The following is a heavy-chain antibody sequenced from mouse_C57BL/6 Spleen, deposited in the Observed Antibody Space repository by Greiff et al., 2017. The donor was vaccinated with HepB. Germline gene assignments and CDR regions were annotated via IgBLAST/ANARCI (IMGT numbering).Heavy chain of an antibody. CDR2: ISSGSSTI. V-gene: IGHV5-17*01. J-gene: IGHJ2*01. D-gene: IGHD2-3*01. CDR3: ARSGYYVSFDY. Sequence: EVNVVESGGGLVKPGGSLKLSCAASGFTFSDYGMHWVRQAPEKGLEWVAYISSGSSTIYYADTVKGRFTISRDNAKNTLFLQKNSLRYEDTAMDYCARSGYYVSFDYWGQGTTLTVSS. CDR1: GFTFSDYG.